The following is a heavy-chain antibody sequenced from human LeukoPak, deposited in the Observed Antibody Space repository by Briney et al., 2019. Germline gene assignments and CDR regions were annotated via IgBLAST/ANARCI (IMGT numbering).Heavy chain of an antibody. Sequence: SETLSLTCTVSGGSISSYYWSWIRQPPGKGLEWIGSIYHSGSTYYNPSLKSRVTISVDTSKNQFSLKLSSVTAADTAVYYCARADRVMVRGVIWFDPWGQGTLVTVSS. CDR3: ARADRVMVRGVIWFDP. J-gene: IGHJ5*02. CDR2: IYHSGST. CDR1: GGSISSYY. V-gene: IGHV4-38-2*02. D-gene: IGHD3-10*01.